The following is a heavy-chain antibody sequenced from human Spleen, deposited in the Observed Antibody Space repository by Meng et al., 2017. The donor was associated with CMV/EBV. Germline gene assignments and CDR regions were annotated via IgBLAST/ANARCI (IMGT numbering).Heavy chain of an antibody. D-gene: IGHD1-26*01. Sequence: SETLSLTCTVSGGSVSSYYWGWIRQPPGKGLEWIGSIYYSGSTYYNPSLKSRVTISVDTSKNQFSLKLSSVTAADTAVYYCARGWDEADAFDIWGQGTTVTVSS. CDR1: GGSVSSYY. V-gene: IGHV4-39*01. CDR3: ARGWDEADAFDI. CDR2: IYYSGST. J-gene: IGHJ3*02.